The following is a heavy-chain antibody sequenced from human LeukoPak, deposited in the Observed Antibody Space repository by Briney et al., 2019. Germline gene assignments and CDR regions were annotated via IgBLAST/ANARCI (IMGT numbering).Heavy chain of an antibody. J-gene: IGHJ4*02. CDR3: ARDHYYDPIDY. CDR1: GGSISNGTSY. D-gene: IGHD3-22*01. CDR2: IYSSGST. V-gene: IGHV4-61*02. Sequence: PSETLSLTCTVSGGSISNGTSYWTWIRQPAGKSLEWLGRIYSSGSTNYNPSLKSRVTISADTSKNQFSLTLTSVTAADTAVYYCARDHYYDPIDYWGQGTLVTVSS.